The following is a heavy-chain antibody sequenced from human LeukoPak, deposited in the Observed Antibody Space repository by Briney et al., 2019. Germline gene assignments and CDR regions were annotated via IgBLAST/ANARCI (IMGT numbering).Heavy chain of an antibody. CDR1: GFTFSSTW. V-gene: IGHV3-74*01. CDR3: ATAGYYRFDY. J-gene: IGHJ4*02. CDR2: MNSDGTTI. Sequence: SGGSLRLSCIGSGFTFSSTWMRWVRQAPGKGLVWLSRMNSDGTTINYADSVKGRFTISRDNAKNTLYLQMNSLGADDTAVYYCATAGYYRFDYWGQGTLVTVSS. D-gene: IGHD3-16*01.